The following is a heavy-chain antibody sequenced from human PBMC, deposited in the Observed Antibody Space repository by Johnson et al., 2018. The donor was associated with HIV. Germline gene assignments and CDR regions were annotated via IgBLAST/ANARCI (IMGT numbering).Heavy chain of an antibody. V-gene: IGHV3-30-3*01. CDR1: GFTFSTYP. Sequence: QVQLVESGGGVVQTGRSLRLSCAASGFTFSTYPMHWVRQAPGKGLEWVAIISYDGGSKYYADSVKGRFTISRDNSKNTLYLQMNSLRAEDTAVYYCARGGDDAFDIWGQGTMVTVSS. J-gene: IGHJ3*02. D-gene: IGHD7-27*01. CDR3: ARGGDDAFDI. CDR2: ISYDGGSK.